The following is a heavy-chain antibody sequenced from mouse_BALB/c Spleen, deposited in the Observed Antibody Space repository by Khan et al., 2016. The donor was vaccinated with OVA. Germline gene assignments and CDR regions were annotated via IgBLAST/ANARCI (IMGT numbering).Heavy chain of an antibody. J-gene: IGHJ4*01. CDR1: GYTFTNYW. CDR2: IYPGSGNT. D-gene: IGHD1-1*01. CDR3: ARPYYYWSVYATMDS. V-gene: IGHV1-63*02. Sequence: QVQLQQSGAELVRPGTSVKMSCKAAGYTFTNYWIGWVKQRPGHGLEWIGDIYPGSGNTNYNEKFKGKATLTADTSSSTAYMQLSSLTSEDSAINSCARPYYYWSVYATMDSWCQGTAVTVSS.